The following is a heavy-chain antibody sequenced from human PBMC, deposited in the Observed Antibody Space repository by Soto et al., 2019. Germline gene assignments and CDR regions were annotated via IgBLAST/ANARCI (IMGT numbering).Heavy chain of an antibody. CDR3: ARDPPPPDY. CDR1: GYTFASYA. Sequence: QVQLVQSGAEVKKPGASVKVSCKASGYTFASYAISWMRQAPGQGLEWMGWNSAYNGNTNYAQKLQGRVTMTTDTSTGTAYMELRSLSSDDTAVYYCARDPPPPDYWGQGTVVTASS. CDR2: NSAYNGNT. V-gene: IGHV1-18*01. J-gene: IGHJ4*02.